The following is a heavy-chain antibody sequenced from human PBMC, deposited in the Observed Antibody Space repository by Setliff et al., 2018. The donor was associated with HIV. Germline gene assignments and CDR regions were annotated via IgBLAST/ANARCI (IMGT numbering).Heavy chain of an antibody. Sequence: ASVKVSCKASTNTFLNYGISWVRQAPGQGLEWMGWISVHNDNSNYAQRFRDRVTMTTDIPTNTAYMELRGLRSDDTAVYYCARDVGYCTATSCQTGFDYWGQGTLVTVSS. D-gene: IGHD2-8*02. J-gene: IGHJ4*02. CDR1: TNTFLNYG. CDR2: ISVHNDNS. CDR3: ARDVGYCTATSCQTGFDY. V-gene: IGHV1-18*01.